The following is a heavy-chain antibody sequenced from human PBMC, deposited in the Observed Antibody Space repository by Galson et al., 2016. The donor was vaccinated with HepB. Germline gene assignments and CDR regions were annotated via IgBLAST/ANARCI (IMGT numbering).Heavy chain of an antibody. J-gene: IGHJ5*02. CDR3: ARISTLFDP. D-gene: IGHD2-2*01. CDR1: GGSISGTNFY. CDR2: INYSGST. Sequence: SETLSLTCTVSGGSISGTNFYWGWIRQPPGKGLEWIGSINYSGSTYYNPSLKSRVTISVDTSKNQFSLKLSSVTAADTAVFYCARISTLFDPWGQGTLVTVSA. V-gene: IGHV4-39*01.